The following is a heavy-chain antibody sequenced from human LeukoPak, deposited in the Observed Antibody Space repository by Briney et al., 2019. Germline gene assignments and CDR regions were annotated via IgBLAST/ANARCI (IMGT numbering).Heavy chain of an antibody. CDR1: GFTFSDYS. V-gene: IGHV3-21*01. CDR3: AREISLNRFDP. D-gene: IGHD3-16*01. Sequence: VWSLRLSCAASGFTFSDYSMNWVRQAPGKGLEWVSSISSSSPYIYYTDSVKGRFTISRDNAKNSLYLQMNSLRAEDTAVYYCAREISLNRFDPWGQGTLVTVSS. J-gene: IGHJ5*02. CDR2: ISSSSPYI.